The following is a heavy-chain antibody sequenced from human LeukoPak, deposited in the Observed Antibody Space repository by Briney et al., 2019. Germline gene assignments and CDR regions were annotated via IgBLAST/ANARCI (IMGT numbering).Heavy chain of an antibody. J-gene: IGHJ4*02. CDR1: GFTFSNAW. CDR2: IKSKTDGGTT. CDR3: TTDVGSGYYYYFDY. D-gene: IGHD3-22*01. Sequence: GGSLRLSCAASGFTFSNAWMSWVCQAPGKGLEWVGRIKSKTDGGTTDYAAPVKGRFTISRDDSKNTLYLQMNSLKTEDTAVYYCTTDVGSGYYYYFDYWGQGTLVTVSS. V-gene: IGHV3-15*01.